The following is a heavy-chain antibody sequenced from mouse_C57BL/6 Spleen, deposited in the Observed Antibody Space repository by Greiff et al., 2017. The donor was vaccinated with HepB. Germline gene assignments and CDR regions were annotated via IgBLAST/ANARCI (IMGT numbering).Heavy chain of an antibody. J-gene: IGHJ3*01. CDR1: GFTFSDYG. Sequence: EVQVVESGGGLVKPGGSLKLSCAASGFTFSDYGMHWVRQAPEKGLEWVAYISSGSSTIYYADTVKGRSTLSRDNAKNTLFLQMTRLRSEDTAMYYCARSTVVARAYWGQGTLVTVSA. CDR2: ISSGSSTI. D-gene: IGHD1-1*01. CDR3: ARSTVVARAY. V-gene: IGHV5-17*01.